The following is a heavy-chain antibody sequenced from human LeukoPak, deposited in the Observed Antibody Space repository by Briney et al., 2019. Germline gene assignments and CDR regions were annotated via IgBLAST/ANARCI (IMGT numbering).Heavy chain of an antibody. D-gene: IGHD1-26*01. J-gene: IGHJ4*02. Sequence: GGSLRLSCAVSGFTFSSYWMHWVRQAPGKGLEWVAVISYDGSNTYYADSVKGRFTISRDNSKNTLYMQMNSLRAEDTAVYYCAKGMRSGGATPSDFWGQGTLVTVSS. V-gene: IGHV3-30*18. CDR1: GFTFSSYW. CDR3: AKGMRSGGATPSDF. CDR2: ISYDGSNT.